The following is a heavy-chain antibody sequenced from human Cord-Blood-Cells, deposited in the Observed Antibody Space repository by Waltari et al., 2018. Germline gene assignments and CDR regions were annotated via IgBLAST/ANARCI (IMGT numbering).Heavy chain of an antibody. CDR2: MNTNSGNT. D-gene: IGHD2-8*01. Sequence: QVQLVQSGAEVKKPGASVKVSCKASVYTFTSYDINWVRQATGQGLEWMGWMNTNSGNTGYAQEFQGRVTMTRNTSISTAYMELSSLRSEDTAVYYCARVDSYGYCTNGVCYDYWGQGTLVTVSS. CDR1: VYTFTSYD. V-gene: IGHV1-8*01. J-gene: IGHJ4*02. CDR3: ARVDSYGYCTNGVCYDY.